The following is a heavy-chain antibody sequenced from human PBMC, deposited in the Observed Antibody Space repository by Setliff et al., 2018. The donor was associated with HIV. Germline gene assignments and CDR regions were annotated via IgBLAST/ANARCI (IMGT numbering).Heavy chain of an antibody. Sequence: SETLSLTCTVSGGSISNSRYYWSWIRQPPGKGLEWIGSIYYSGSTYYNPSLKSRVTISIDTSKSQFSLKLNSVTAADTAVYYCARDQSDWFYWGQGTLVTVSS. V-gene: IGHV4-39*07. CDR1: GGSISNSRYY. CDR3: ARDQSDWFY. CDR2: IYYSGST. D-gene: IGHD3-3*01. J-gene: IGHJ4*02.